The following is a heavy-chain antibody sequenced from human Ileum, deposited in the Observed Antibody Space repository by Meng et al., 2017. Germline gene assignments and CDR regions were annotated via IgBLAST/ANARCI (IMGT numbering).Heavy chain of an antibody. CDR3: ARDRFSSGSSNWFDP. J-gene: IGHJ5*02. Sequence: QGQLRELGPGLVNPSQTLSLTCTGSGVSISRGFYHWNWIRQHPGKGLEWIGSIYYSGTIYYNPSLKSRVTISLDTSKNQFSLNLSSVTAADTAVYYCARDRFSSGSSNWFDPWGQGTLVTVSS. CDR2: IYYSGTI. V-gene: IGHV4-31*03. D-gene: IGHD3-10*01. CDR1: GVSISRGFYH.